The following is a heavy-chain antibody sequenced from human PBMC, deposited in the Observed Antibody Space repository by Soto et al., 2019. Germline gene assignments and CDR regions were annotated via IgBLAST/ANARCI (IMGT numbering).Heavy chain of an antibody. CDR2: IHSDGSST. D-gene: IGHD1-26*01. CDR3: ARVDRGAFDL. J-gene: IGHJ3*01. CDR1: GFTFSYYW. V-gene: IGHV3-74*01. Sequence: EVQLVESGGGLVQPGESLRLSCAASGFTFSYYWMHWVRQAPGKGLVWVSRIHSDGSSTTYADSVKGRFTISRDNARNKLYLQMNSLRAEDTAVYYCARVDRGAFDLWGQGTVVTVSS.